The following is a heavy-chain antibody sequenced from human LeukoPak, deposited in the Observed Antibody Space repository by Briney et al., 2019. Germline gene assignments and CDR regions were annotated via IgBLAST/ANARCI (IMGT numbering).Heavy chain of an antibody. J-gene: IGHJ4*02. Sequence: GRSLRLSCAASGFTFSSYGMHWVRQAPGKGLEWVAVIWYDGSNKYYADSVKGRSTISRDNSKNTLYLQMNSLRAEDTAVYYCARVSTAGDEAAGGFDYWGQGTLVTVSS. D-gene: IGHD6-13*01. V-gene: IGHV3-33*01. CDR2: IWYDGSNK. CDR1: GFTFSSYG. CDR3: ARVSTAGDEAAGGFDY.